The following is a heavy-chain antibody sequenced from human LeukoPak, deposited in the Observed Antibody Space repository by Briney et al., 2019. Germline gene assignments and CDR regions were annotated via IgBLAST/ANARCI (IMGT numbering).Heavy chain of an antibody. J-gene: IGHJ5*02. D-gene: IGHD3-3*01. V-gene: IGHV3-11*04. CDR1: GFTFRDYY. CDR2: IRSTGSST. Sequence: GGSLRLSCTASGFTFRDYYVTWIRQAPGKGLEWVSYIRSTGSSTAYADSVKGRFAISRDNAKNSLYLQMNGLRVENTAIYYCARVYYASWSGQPLSQHWLDPWGQGTLVTVSS. CDR3: ARVYYASWSGQPLSQHWLDP.